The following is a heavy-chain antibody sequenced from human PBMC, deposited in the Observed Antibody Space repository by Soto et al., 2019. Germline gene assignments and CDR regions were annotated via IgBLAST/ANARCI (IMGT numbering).Heavy chain of an antibody. Sequence: GGSLRLSCAASGFTFSSYGMHWVRQAQGKGLEWVAVIWYDGSNKYYADSVKGRFTISRDNSKNTPYLQMNSLRAEDMAVYYCARDQPRIAARFGMEVWGQGTTVTVSS. CDR2: IWYDGSNK. J-gene: IGHJ6*02. D-gene: IGHD6-6*01. CDR3: ARDQPRIAARFGMEV. V-gene: IGHV3-33*01. CDR1: GFTFSSYG.